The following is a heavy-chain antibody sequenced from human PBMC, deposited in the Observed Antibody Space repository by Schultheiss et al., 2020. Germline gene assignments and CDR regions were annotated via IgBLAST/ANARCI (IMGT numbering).Heavy chain of an antibody. CDR3: ARDGGYCGGDCYSRGIDY. CDR1: GFTFSSYA. V-gene: IGHV3-30-3*01. J-gene: IGHJ4*02. CDR2: ISYDGSNE. D-gene: IGHD2-21*02. Sequence: GGSLRLSCAASGFTFSSYAMHWVRQAPGKGLEWVALISYDGSNEYYANSVKGRFTISRDNSKNTLYLQMNSLRAEDTAVYYCARDGGYCGGDCYSRGIDYWGQGTLVTVSS.